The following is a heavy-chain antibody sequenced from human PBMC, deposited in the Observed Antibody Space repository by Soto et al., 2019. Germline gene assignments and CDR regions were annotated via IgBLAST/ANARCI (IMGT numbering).Heavy chain of an antibody. D-gene: IGHD2-21*02. Sequence: SETLSLTCTTSGSCINRYYCKCFRQPPGKEPEYLGYVYYSGSTYYNRSPRGRVTILVDTSTKQFSLKSTPVTAAHTAFHYCAGDRGDSIEYWRQGIQVTVSS. CDR1: GSCINRYY. CDR3: AGDRGDSIEY. CDR2: VYYSGST. V-gene: IGHV4-59*01. J-gene: IGHJ4*02.